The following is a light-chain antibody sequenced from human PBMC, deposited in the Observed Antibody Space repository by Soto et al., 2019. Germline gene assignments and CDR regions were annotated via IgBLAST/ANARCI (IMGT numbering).Light chain of an antibody. V-gene: IGKV1-5*03. CDR3: QHYKDYSWT. J-gene: IGKJ1*01. CDR2: KTS. Sequence: DIPMTQSPSTLSASVGDRVTITCQASQSISLWVAWYQQKPGRAPNLLIYKTSSLETGVPSRFSGSGSGTEFTLTISSLQPDDFATYYXQHYKDYSWTFGQGTKVEVK. CDR1: QSISLW.